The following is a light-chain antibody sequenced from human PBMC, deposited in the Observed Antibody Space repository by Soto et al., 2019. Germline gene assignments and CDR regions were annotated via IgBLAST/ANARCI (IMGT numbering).Light chain of an antibody. CDR2: EVS. Sequence: QSVLTQPASVSGSPGQSITISCTGTSSDIGLYNYVSWYQQHPGKAPKLIIFEVSNRPSGVSNRFSGSKSGNTASLTISGLQAEDEADYYCSSFTGSRTLVFGSGTKVTVL. CDR3: SSFTGSRTLV. CDR1: SSDIGLYNY. J-gene: IGLJ1*01. V-gene: IGLV2-14*01.